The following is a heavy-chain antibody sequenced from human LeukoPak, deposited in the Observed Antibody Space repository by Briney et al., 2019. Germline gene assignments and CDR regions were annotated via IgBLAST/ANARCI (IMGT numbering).Heavy chain of an antibody. J-gene: IGHJ3*02. CDR1: GFTFSSYV. Sequence: QPGGSLRLSCAASGFTFSSYVMNWVRQAPGKGLEWVSYISSSGNTIYYADSVKGRFTISRDNAKNSLYLQMNSLRAEDTAVYYCARDGRGGATVVIESMDAFDIWGQGTMVTVSS. CDR2: ISSSGNTI. V-gene: IGHV3-48*03. CDR3: ARDGRGGATVVIESMDAFDI. D-gene: IGHD2-15*01.